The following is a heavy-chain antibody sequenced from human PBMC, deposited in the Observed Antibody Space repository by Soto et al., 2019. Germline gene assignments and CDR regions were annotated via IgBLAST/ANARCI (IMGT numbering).Heavy chain of an antibody. CDR3: SRVKYGPPYSFYYGMDV. CDR2: ISAYNGNT. Sequence: QVQLVQSGAEVKKPGASVKLSCKASGYTFTSYGISWVRQAPGQGLEWMGWISAYNGNTNYAQKLQGRVTMTTDTSTSTADMVLRRLRSYDTAVEYCSRVKYGPPYSFYYGMDVWGQGTTVTVSS. D-gene: IGHD4-17*01. J-gene: IGHJ6*02. V-gene: IGHV1-18*01. CDR1: GYTFTSYG.